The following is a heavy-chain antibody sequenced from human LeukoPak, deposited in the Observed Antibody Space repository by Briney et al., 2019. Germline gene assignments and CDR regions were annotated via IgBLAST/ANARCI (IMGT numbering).Heavy chain of an antibody. CDR1: GFTVSSNY. Sequence: PGGSLRLSXAASGFTVSSNYMSWVRQAPGKGLEWVSVIYSGGSTYYADSVKGRFTISRDNSKNALYLQMNSLRAEDTAVYYCARGPYYYDSSGYFDYWGQGTLVTVSS. J-gene: IGHJ4*02. CDR2: IYSGGST. CDR3: ARGPYYYDSSGYFDY. D-gene: IGHD3-22*01. V-gene: IGHV3-53*01.